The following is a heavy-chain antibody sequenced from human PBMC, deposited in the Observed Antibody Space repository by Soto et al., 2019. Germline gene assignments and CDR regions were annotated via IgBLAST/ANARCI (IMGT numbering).Heavy chain of an antibody. D-gene: IGHD5-12*01. CDR1: VYTFFTYD. V-gene: IGHV1-18*01. Sequence: ASLKVSCKASVYTFFTYDISWVRQAPGQGLEWMGWISTYSGDTKYAQKFQGRVTMTTDTSTTTAYLELRSLRSDDTAVYYCARHHGPTTSENWFDPWGQGTLVTVSS. J-gene: IGHJ5*02. CDR3: ARHHGPTTSENWFDP. CDR2: ISTYSGDT.